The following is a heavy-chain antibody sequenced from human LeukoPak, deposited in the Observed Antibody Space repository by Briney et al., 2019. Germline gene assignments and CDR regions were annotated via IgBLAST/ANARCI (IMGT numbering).Heavy chain of an antibody. CDR2: IYYSGST. CDR3: ARSYGDYWHFDL. CDR1: GGSISSSSYY. D-gene: IGHD4-17*01. V-gene: IGHV4-39*07. J-gene: IGHJ2*01. Sequence: SGTLSLTCTVSGGSISSSSYYWGWIRQPPGKGLEWIGSIYYSGSTYYNPSLKSRVTISVDTSKNQFSLKLSSVTAADTAVYYCARSYGDYWHFDLWGRGTLVTVSS.